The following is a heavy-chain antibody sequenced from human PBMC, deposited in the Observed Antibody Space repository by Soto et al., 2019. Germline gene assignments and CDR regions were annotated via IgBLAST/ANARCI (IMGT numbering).Heavy chain of an antibody. D-gene: IGHD3-22*01. J-gene: IGHJ4*02. CDR1: GFTFSSYA. V-gene: IGHV3-23*01. CDR3: AKTDPHSYDSSGYSLGPFDY. CDR2: ISGSGCST. Sequence: GSLRLSCAASGFTFSSYAMSWVRQAPGKGLEWVSAISGSGCSTYYADSVKGRFTISRDNSKNTLYLQMNSLRAEDTAVYYCAKTDPHSYDSSGYSLGPFDYWGQGTLVTVS.